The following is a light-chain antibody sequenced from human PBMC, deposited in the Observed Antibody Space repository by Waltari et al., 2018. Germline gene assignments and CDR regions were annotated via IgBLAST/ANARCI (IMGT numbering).Light chain of an antibody. CDR2: DDR. CDR1: NIGTKS. Sequence: SYVLTQTPSVSVAPRKTARITCGGYNIGTKSVNWYQQKPGQAPGLVIYDDRDRASGFHERISGSNSGNTATLNISRVEAGDEADYYCQVWDSSSDPVIFGGGTKLTVL. CDR3: QVWDSSSDPVI. J-gene: IGLJ2*01. V-gene: IGLV3-21*04.